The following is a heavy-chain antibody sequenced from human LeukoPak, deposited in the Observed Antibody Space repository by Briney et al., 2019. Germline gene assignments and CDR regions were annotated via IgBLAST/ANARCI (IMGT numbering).Heavy chain of an antibody. CDR3: ARDSSGYGSSLYGA. CDR2: INSDGSRT. D-gene: IGHD3-10*01. V-gene: IGHV3-74*01. CDR1: GFTFSSDW. Sequence: GGSLRLSCAASGFTFSSDWMHWVRQGPGKGLVWVSRINSDGSRTSYADSVKGRFTISRDNAKNTLYLQMNSLRAEDTAVYYCARDSSGYGSSLYGAWGQGTLVTVSS. J-gene: IGHJ4*02.